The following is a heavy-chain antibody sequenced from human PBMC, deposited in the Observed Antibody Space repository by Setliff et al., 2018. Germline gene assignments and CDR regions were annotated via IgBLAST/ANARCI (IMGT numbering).Heavy chain of an antibody. J-gene: IGHJ4*02. CDR3: ARGSRGFDY. V-gene: IGHV1-3*04. CDR2: IYTDNGST. Sequence: ASVKVSCKASADTFTGYYVHWVRQAPGQRLEWMGFIYTDNGSTKYSKNFQDRVAITRDTSASTAYMELSSLTSEDTAVYFCARGSRGFDYWGQGALVTVSS. CDR1: ADTFTGYY.